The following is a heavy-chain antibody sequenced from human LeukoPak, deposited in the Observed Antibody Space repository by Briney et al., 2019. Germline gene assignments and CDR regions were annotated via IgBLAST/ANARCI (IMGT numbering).Heavy chain of an antibody. CDR3: ARDSPLYCSGGSCYLDY. CDR2: IYSGGST. V-gene: IGHV3-66*01. CDR1: GFTVSSNY. Sequence: GGSLRLSCAASGFTVSSNYMSWVRQAPGKGLEWVSAIYSGGSTYYADSVKGRFTISRDNSKNTLYLQMNSLRAEDTAVYYCARDSPLYCSGGSCYLDYWGQGTLVTVSS. J-gene: IGHJ4*02. D-gene: IGHD2-15*01.